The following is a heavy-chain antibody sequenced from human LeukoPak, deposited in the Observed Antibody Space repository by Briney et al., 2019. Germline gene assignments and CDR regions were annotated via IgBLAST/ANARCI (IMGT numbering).Heavy chain of an antibody. J-gene: IGHJ4*02. CDR2: IYYSGST. Sequence: PSQTLSLTCTVSGGSLSSGGYYWSWIRQHPGKGLEWIGYIYYSGSTYYNPSLKSRVTISVDTSKNQFSLKLSSVTAADTAVYYCARGLRDGYNYGYFDYWGQGTLVTVSS. CDR1: GGSLSSGGYY. V-gene: IGHV4-31*03. CDR3: ARGLRDGYNYGYFDY. D-gene: IGHD5-24*01.